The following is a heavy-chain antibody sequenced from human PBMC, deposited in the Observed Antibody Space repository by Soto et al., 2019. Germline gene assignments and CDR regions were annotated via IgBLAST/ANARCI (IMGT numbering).Heavy chain of an antibody. CDR2: LNAGNGKT. V-gene: IGHV1-3*01. CDR1: GYTFTRYA. CDR3: ARDRYSGSGTYNYFDY. J-gene: IGHJ4*02. Sequence: ASVKVSCKASGYTFTRYAMHWVRQAPGQRLEWMGRLNAGNGKTEYPQKFQDRVTFTRDTSASTAYMELRGLRSEDTAVYYCARDRYSGSGTYNYFDYWGQGTQVTVAS. D-gene: IGHD3-10*01.